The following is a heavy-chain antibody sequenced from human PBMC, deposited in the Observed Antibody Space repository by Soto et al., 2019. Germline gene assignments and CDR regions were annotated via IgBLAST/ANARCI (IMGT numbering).Heavy chain of an antibody. J-gene: IGHJ6*02. CDR1: GFTFSRYE. Sequence: GSLRLSCAVSGFTFSRYEMNWVRQATGKGLEWVSYIGTSGKTIYYADSVRGRFTISRDNAKNSLYLQMNSLRAEDTAVYFCARDPAIYSGKFDYGLDVWGRGTTVTVSS. CDR3: ARDPAIYSGKFDYGLDV. CDR2: IGTSGKTI. V-gene: IGHV3-48*03. D-gene: IGHD4-4*01.